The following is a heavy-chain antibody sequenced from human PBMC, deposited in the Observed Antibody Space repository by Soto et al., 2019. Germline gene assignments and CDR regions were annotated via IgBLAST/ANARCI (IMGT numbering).Heavy chain of an antibody. CDR1: GFTFNNYA. CDR2: LSGSGGLT. D-gene: IGHD2-8*01. Sequence: EVQLLESGGGLVQPGGSLRLACAASGFTFNNYAMSWVRQAPGKGLEWVSGLSGSGGLTYSADSVKGRFTISRDNSKNTLYLQMKSLRAEDTAVYYCAKVQAMYVGGFDYWGQGTLGTVSA. V-gene: IGHV3-23*01. J-gene: IGHJ4*02. CDR3: AKVQAMYVGGFDY.